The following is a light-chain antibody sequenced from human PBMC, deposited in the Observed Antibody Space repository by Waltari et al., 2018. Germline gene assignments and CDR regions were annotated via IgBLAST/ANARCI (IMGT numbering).Light chain of an antibody. CDR2: QNH. Sequence: SYEVTQPPSVSVSAGQTATITCSGHKLADEFVCWYHPRPGQSPVLVIFQNHKRPSGIPDRFSAFKSGNTATLTISGTQAVDEGDYFCQTWDNTAAVVFGAGTKLTVL. CDR1: KLADEF. J-gene: IGLJ2*01. V-gene: IGLV3-1*01. CDR3: QTWDNTAAVV.